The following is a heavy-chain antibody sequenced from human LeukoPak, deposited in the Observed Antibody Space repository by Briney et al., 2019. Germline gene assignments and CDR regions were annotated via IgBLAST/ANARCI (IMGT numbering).Heavy chain of an antibody. V-gene: IGHV4-61*02. CDR1: GGSISSGSYY. D-gene: IGHD3-22*01. CDR3: ARAGSSGYYVGAFDI. CDR2: IYTSGST. J-gene: IGHJ3*02. Sequence: SETLSLTCTVSGGSISSGSYYWSWLRQPAGTGLEWIGRIYTSGSTNYNPSLKSRVTISVDTSKNQFSLKLSSVTAADTAVYYCARAGSSGYYVGAFDIWGQGTMITVSS.